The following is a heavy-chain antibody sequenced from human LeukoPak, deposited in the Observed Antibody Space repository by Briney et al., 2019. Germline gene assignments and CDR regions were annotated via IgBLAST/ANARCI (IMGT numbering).Heavy chain of an antibody. CDR1: GFTFSSYA. V-gene: IGHV3-23*01. J-gene: IGHJ3*02. Sequence: GGSLRLSCAASGFTFSSYAMSWVRQAPGKGLEWVSAISGSGGSTYYADSVKGRFTISRDNSKNTLYLQMNGLRAEDTAVYYCAKDRIGYSYANDAFDIWGQGTMVTVSS. CDR2: ISGSGGST. D-gene: IGHD5-18*01. CDR3: AKDRIGYSYANDAFDI.